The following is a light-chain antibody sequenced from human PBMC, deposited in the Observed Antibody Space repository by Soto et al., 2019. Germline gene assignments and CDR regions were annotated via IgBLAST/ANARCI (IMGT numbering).Light chain of an antibody. CDR2: GAS. CDR3: HHSNSCPYT. V-gene: IGKV3-15*01. J-gene: IGKJ2*01. Sequence: EVVMTQSPATLSVSPGERVTLSCRASQSVSDNLAWYQQKPGQAPRLLIYGASTRAPTIPARFSGSGSGTPFTLTFSSLQSAYFSVYYFHHSNSCPYTFGQRTNLYMK. CDR1: QSVSDN.